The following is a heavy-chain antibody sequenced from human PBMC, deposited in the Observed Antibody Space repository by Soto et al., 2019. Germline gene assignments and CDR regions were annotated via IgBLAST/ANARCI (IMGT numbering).Heavy chain of an antibody. V-gene: IGHV1-2*02. Sequence: ASVKVSCKSSGYILSDYWIHWVRQAPGQGLEWLGWMKPDDGGPNYAQNFQGRVIMTRDTSTDTDYMELTRLTSDDTAVYFCVRDLRRQWRRLDPESYTGMDVWGQGTTVTVSS. CDR1: GYILSDYW. CDR3: VRDLRRQWRRLDPESYTGMDV. D-gene: IGHD5-12*01. J-gene: IGHJ6*02. CDR2: MKPDDGGP.